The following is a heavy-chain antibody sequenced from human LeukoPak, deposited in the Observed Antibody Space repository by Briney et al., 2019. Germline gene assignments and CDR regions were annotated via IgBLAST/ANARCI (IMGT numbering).Heavy chain of an antibody. Sequence: PGGSLRLSCAASGFTFSNYAMSWVRQAPGKGLECISGFSGSGGRTFYADSVKGRFTISRDNSKNTLYLQMNSLRAEDTAVFYCAKGSKALIITRDHYMDVWGKGTTVTISS. CDR2: FSGSGGRT. D-gene: IGHD3-3*01. J-gene: IGHJ6*03. CDR1: GFTFSNYA. CDR3: AKGSKALIITRDHYMDV. V-gene: IGHV3-23*01.